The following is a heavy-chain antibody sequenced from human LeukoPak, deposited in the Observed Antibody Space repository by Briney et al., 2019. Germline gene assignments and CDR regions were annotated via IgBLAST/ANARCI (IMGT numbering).Heavy chain of an antibody. CDR1: GFTFSSYA. CDR2: ISASGGTT. J-gene: IGHJ4*02. V-gene: IGHV3-23*01. Sequence: GGSLRLSCAASGFTFSSYALSWVRQAPGKGLEGVSVISASGGTTYYADSVKGRFTISRDTSKDTVYLQMHSLRAEDTAVYYCAKGDVLPSYPTFDYWGQGTLVTVSS. CDR3: AKGDVLPSYPTFDY. D-gene: IGHD3-9*01.